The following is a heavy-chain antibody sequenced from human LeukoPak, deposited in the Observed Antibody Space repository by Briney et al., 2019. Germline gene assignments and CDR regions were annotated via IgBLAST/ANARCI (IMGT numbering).Heavy chain of an antibody. CDR1: GYRFANDW. Sequence: GESLKISCKGSGYRFANDWIGWVRQMPGKGLEWMGIIYPGDSDTRYSPSFQGQVTISADKSISTAYLQWSSLKASDTAMYYCARQSATVTTIDYWGQGTLVTVSS. V-gene: IGHV5-51*01. CDR3: ARQSATVTTIDY. D-gene: IGHD4-17*01. CDR2: IYPGDSDT. J-gene: IGHJ4*02.